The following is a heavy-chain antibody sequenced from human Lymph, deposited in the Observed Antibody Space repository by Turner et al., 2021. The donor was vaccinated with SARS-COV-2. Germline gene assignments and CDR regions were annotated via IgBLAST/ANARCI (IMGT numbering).Heavy chain of an antibody. Sequence: QVQLVQSVAEVKKPGSSVKVSCKASGGTFSSYAITWLRQAPGQGLEWMGGIIPILAIANYAQKFQGRVTITADKSTSTAYMELSSLRSEDTAVYYCARDSPYCSSTSCYDPWGQGTLVTVSS. D-gene: IGHD2-2*01. CDR3: ARDSPYCSSTSCYDP. V-gene: IGHV1-69*10. CDR1: GGTFSSYA. J-gene: IGHJ5*02. CDR2: IIPILAIA.